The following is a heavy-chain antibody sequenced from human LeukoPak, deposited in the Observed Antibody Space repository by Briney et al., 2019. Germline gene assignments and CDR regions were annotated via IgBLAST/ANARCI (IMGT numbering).Heavy chain of an antibody. CDR1: GFTFSSYW. Sequence: PGGSLRLSCAASGFTFSSYWMSWVRQAPGKGLEWVANIKQDGSEKYYVDSVKGRFTISRDNAKNSLYLQMNSLRAEDTAVYYCARVPRGMDDRPFDYWGQETLVTVSS. CDR2: IKQDGSEK. D-gene: IGHD3-3*01. CDR3: ARVPRGMDDRPFDY. V-gene: IGHV3-7*01. J-gene: IGHJ4*02.